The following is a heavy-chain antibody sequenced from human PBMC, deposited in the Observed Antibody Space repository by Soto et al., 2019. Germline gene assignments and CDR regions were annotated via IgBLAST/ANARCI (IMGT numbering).Heavy chain of an antibody. Sequence: EVQLVESGGGLVQPGGSLRLSCAASGFTFSSYSMNWVRQAPGKGLEWVSYISSSSSTIYYADSVKGRFTISRDNAKNSLYLQMNSLGDEDTAVYYCARVGSTSRTGMDVWGQGTTVTVSS. CDR1: GFTFSSYS. D-gene: IGHD2-2*01. CDR2: ISSSSSTI. V-gene: IGHV3-48*02. J-gene: IGHJ6*02. CDR3: ARVGSTSRTGMDV.